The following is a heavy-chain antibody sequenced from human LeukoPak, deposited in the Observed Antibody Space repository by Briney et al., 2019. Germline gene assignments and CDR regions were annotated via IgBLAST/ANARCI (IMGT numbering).Heavy chain of an antibody. J-gene: IGHJ4*02. D-gene: IGHD6-13*01. Sequence: GGSLRLSCAASGFTFSHYTMNWVRQTPGKGLEWVANMKYDGSEKDYVDSVKGRFTISRDNAENSLYLHMDSLRAEDTAVYYCARDIAPAGLFFDYWGRGTLVTVSS. CDR2: MKYDGSEK. CDR3: ARDIAPAGLFFDY. V-gene: IGHV3-7*01. CDR1: GFTFSHYT.